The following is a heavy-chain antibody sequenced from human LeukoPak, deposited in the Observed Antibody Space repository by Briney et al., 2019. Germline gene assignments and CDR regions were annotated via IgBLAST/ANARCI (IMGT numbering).Heavy chain of an antibody. CDR3: AREFYLHSDNYDSGN. J-gene: IGHJ4*02. CDR2: VNSDGSDA. CDR1: GFTFSTYW. Sequence: QPGGSLRLSCAASGFTFSTYWMHWVRQAPGKGLVWVSRVNSDGSDASYADSVKGRFTISRDNAKNTLYLQMNSLRAEDTAVYYYAREFYLHSDNYDSGNWGQGTLVTVS. V-gene: IGHV3-74*01. D-gene: IGHD3-16*01.